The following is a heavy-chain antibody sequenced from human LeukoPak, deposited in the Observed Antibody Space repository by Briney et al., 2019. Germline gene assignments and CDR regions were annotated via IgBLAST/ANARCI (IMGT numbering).Heavy chain of an antibody. CDR1: GFTFSRYW. J-gene: IGHJ4*02. D-gene: IGHD4-17*01. Sequence: PGGSLRLSCAASGFTFSRYWMHWVRQAPGKGLEWVGRITSGGATDYAAVVKNRFIISRDNSRGTFYLQMNSLKTDDTAMYYCTWMATVRTVDIWGQGTLVTVSS. CDR3: TWMATVRTVDI. V-gene: IGHV3-15*01. CDR2: ITSGGAT.